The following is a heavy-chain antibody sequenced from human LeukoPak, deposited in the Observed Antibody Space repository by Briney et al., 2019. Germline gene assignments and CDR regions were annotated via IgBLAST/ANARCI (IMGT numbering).Heavy chain of an antibody. CDR2: INPNSGGT. V-gene: IGHV1-2*02. CDR3: ARGFPPPYYYYYMDV. D-gene: IGHD2/OR15-2a*01. Sequence: ASVKVSCKASGYTFTGYYMHWVRQAPGQGLEWMGWINPNSGGTNYAQKFQGRVTMTRDTSISTAYMELSSLRSEDTAVYYCARGFPPPYYYYYMDVWGKGTTVTISS. CDR1: GYTFTGYY. J-gene: IGHJ6*03.